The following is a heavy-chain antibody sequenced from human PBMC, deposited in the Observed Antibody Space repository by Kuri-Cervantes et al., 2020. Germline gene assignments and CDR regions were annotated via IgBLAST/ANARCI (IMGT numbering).Heavy chain of an antibody. CDR3: AKIRQVGADGGFDY. CDR1: GFTFSQYY. J-gene: IGHJ4*02. V-gene: IGHV3-21*04. CDR2: ITPTSIYI. Sequence: GGSLRLSCEASGFTFSQYYMNWVRQAPGKGLEWVASITPTSIYIFYADSLKGRFTISRDNAKTSLVLQMNSLRAEDTAVYYCAKIRQVGADGGFDYWGQGTLVTVSS. D-gene: IGHD1-26*01.